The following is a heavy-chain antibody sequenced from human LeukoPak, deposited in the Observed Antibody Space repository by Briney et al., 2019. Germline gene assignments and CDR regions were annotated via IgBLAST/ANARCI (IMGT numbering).Heavy chain of an antibody. CDR3: ARISYGSGSYYKEPLLGGTHTNWFDP. CDR1: GGSISSYY. CDR2: IYYSGST. V-gene: IGHV4-59*08. D-gene: IGHD3-10*01. Sequence: SETLSLTCTVSGGSISSYYWSWIRQPPGKGLEWIGYIYYSGSTNYNPSLKSRVTISVDTSKNQFSLKLSSVTAADTAVYYCARISYGSGSYYKEPLLGGTHTNWFDPWGQGTLVTVSS. J-gene: IGHJ5*02.